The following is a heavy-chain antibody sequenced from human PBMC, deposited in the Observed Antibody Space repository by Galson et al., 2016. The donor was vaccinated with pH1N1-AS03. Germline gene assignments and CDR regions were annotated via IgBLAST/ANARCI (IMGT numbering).Heavy chain of an antibody. CDR1: RYIFTDYF. CDR3: ARGHDILNGFSDGSSFYHHMDV. CDR2: LNPRSGVT. V-gene: IGHV1-2*06. J-gene: IGHJ6*03. Sequence: SVKVSCKASRYIFTDYFLHWVRQAPGQGPEWMGRLNPRSGVTDYAQRFQGRVTVTRDTSISTAYMELSRLRSDDTAVYYCARGHDILNGFSDGSSFYHHMDVWAKGTTVTVSS. D-gene: IGHD3-9*01.